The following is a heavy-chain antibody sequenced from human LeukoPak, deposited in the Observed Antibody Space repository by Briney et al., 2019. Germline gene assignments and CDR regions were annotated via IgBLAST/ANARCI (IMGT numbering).Heavy chain of an antibody. Sequence: GGSLRLSCAASGFTFSSYWMSWVRQAPGKGLEWVANIKQDGSEKNYVDSVEGRFTISRDNAKNSLYLQMNSLRAEDTAVYYCARGGCSSTSCFPFDYWGQGTLVTVSS. CDR1: GFTFSSYW. CDR2: IKQDGSEK. D-gene: IGHD2-2*01. CDR3: ARGGCSSTSCFPFDY. V-gene: IGHV3-7*01. J-gene: IGHJ4*02.